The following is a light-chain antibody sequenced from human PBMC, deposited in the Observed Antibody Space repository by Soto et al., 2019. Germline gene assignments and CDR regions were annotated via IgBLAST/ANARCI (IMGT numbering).Light chain of an antibody. V-gene: IGKV1D-8*02. CDR1: QGISSY. CDR2: GTS. CDR3: QQSYSKSVT. Sequence: AIVVTQTKTLLSASPGDRVTISCRMSQGISSYLAWYQQKPGKAPKLLIYGTSNLQSGVPPRFRGSASGTDFTLTISRLQPEDFATYFCQQSYSKSVTFGQGTKVDIK. J-gene: IGKJ1*01.